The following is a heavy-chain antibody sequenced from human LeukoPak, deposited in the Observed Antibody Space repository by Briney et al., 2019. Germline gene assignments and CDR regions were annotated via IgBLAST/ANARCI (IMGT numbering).Heavy chain of an antibody. CDR1: GGSFNAYY. J-gene: IGHJ4*02. CDR3: ARDLSSWYYFDY. D-gene: IGHD6-13*01. CDR2: IYYTGST. V-gene: IGHV4-59*12. Sequence: ASETLSLTCTVSGGSFNAYYWTWFRQPPGKGLEWIGYIYYTGSTNSNPSLKSRVTISVDTSKNQFSLKLSSVTAADTAVYYCARDLSSWYYFDYWGQGTLVTVSS.